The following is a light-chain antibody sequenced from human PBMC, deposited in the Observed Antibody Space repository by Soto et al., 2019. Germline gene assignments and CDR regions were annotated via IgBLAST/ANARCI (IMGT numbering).Light chain of an antibody. CDR3: QQYVSSPWA. J-gene: IGKJ1*01. V-gene: IGKV3-20*01. CDR1: QSISSW. Sequence: AQSPSTLSASVGDRVTITCRASQSISSWLAWYQQKPGQAPRLLIYGASTRATDIPARFSGSGSGTDFTLTISRLEPEDFAVYYCQQYVSSPWAFGQGTKVDIK. CDR2: GAS.